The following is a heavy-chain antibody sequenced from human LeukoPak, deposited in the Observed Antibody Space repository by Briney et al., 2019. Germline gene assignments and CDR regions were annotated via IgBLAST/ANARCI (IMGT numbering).Heavy chain of an antibody. CDR2: ISYDGTNK. J-gene: IGHJ4*02. CDR1: GFTFSTYA. Sequence: GRSLRLSCAASGFTFSTYAMHWVRQAPGKGLEWVAIISYDGTNKYYADFVKGRFTISRDSSKNTLYLQMNSLRAEDTAVYYCARGSLTMIVVVNRGFDYWGQGTLVTVSS. V-gene: IGHV3-30-3*01. D-gene: IGHD3-22*01. CDR3: ARGSLTMIVVVNRGFDY.